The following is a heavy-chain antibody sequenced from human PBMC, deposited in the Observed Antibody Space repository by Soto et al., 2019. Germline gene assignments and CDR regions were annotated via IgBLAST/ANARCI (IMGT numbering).Heavy chain of an antibody. J-gene: IGHJ6*02. D-gene: IGHD5-18*01. CDR3: AKDSYVDTDYYYYGMDV. V-gene: IGHV3-30*18. CDR1: GFTFSSYG. CDR2: ISYDGSNK. Sequence: QVQLVESGGGVVQPGRSLRLSCAASGFTFSSYGMHWVRQAPGKGLEWVAVISYDGSNKYYADSVKGRFTISRDNSKNTLYLQMNSLRAEDTAVYYCAKDSYVDTDYYYYGMDVWGQGTTVTVSS.